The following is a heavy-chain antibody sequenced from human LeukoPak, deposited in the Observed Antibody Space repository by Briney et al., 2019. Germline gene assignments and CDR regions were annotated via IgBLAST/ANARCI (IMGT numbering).Heavy chain of an antibody. CDR3: ARGVIPNDARLLWFGEHHSDY. CDR2: IYHSGST. Sequence: RSSETLSLTCTVSGYSISSGYYWGWIRQPPGKGLEWIGSIYHSGSTYYNPSLKSRVTISVDTSKNQFSLKLSSVTAADTAVYYCARGVIPNDARLLWFGEHHSDYWGQGTLVTVSS. CDR1: GYSISSGYY. J-gene: IGHJ4*02. D-gene: IGHD3-10*01. V-gene: IGHV4-38-2*02.